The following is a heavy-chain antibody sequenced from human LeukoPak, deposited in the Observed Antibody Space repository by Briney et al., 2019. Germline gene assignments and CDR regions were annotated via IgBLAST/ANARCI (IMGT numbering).Heavy chain of an antibody. CDR1: GYTSTSYG. D-gene: IGHD6-13*01. Sequence: GASVKVSCKASGYTSTSYGISWVRQAPGQGLEWMGWISAYNGNTNYAQKLQGRVTMTTDTSTSTAYMELRSLRSDDTAVYYCARDRGIAAATWFDPWGQGTLVTVSS. CDR3: ARDRGIAAATWFDP. V-gene: IGHV1-18*01. J-gene: IGHJ5*02. CDR2: ISAYNGNT.